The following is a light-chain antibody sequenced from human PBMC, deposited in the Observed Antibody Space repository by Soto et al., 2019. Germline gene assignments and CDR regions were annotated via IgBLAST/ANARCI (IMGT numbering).Light chain of an antibody. Sequence: QSALTQPASVSGSPGQSITISCTGTSSDIGAYNYVSWYQQHPGKAPKLMIYDVTTRPSGVSSRFSASRSDNTASLTISGLQAEDEADYYCSSYTSSSTLVFGTGTKVTVL. CDR1: SSDIGAYNY. V-gene: IGLV2-14*01. J-gene: IGLJ1*01. CDR3: SSYTSSSTLV. CDR2: DVT.